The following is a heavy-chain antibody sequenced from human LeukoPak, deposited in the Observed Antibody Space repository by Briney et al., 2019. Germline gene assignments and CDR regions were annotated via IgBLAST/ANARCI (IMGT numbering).Heavy chain of an antibody. J-gene: IGHJ4*02. CDR3: ARDPDYYGSGKYFDY. CDR1: GYTFTGYG. CDR2: ISAYNGNT. V-gene: IGHV1-18*01. Sequence: GASVKVSCKASGYTFTGYGISWVRQAPGQGLEWMGWISAYNGNTNYAQKLQGRVIMTTDTSTSTAYMELRSLRSDDTAVYYCARDPDYYGSGKYFDYWGQGTLVTVSS. D-gene: IGHD3-10*01.